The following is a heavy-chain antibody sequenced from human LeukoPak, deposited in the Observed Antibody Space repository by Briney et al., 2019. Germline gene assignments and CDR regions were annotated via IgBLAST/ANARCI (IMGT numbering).Heavy chain of an antibody. CDR2: IYYSGST. V-gene: IGHV4-31*03. D-gene: IGHD1-26*01. J-gene: IGHJ4*02. CDR3: ARRSRSPRGYFDY. Sequence: SETLSLTCTVSGGSISSGGYYWSWIRQHPGKGLGWIGYIYYSGSTYYDPSLKSRVTISVDTSKNQFSLKLSSATAADTAVYYCARRSRSPRGYFDYWGQGTLVTVSS. CDR1: GGSISSGGYY.